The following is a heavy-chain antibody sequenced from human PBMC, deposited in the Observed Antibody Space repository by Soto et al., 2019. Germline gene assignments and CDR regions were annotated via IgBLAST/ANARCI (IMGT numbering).Heavy chain of an antibody. D-gene: IGHD5-18*01. CDR1: GYTFINYG. CDR3: ARPGGIYSSLNDY. J-gene: IGHJ4*02. V-gene: IGHV1-18*01. CDR2: ISTYYGNT. Sequence: ASVKVSCKASGYTFINYGITWVRQAPGQGLEWMGWISTYYGNTNYAQKLQGRVTMTTDTSTSTAYMEPRSLTSDDTAVYYCARPGGIYSSLNDYWGQGTLVTVSS.